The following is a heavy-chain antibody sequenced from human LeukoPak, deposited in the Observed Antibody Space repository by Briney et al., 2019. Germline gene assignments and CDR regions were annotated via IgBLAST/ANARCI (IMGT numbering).Heavy chain of an antibody. D-gene: IGHD3-16*01. CDR2: INGPGSTT. CDR1: GFTFSNYA. CDR3: AKGMINDWSALEY. J-gene: IGHJ4*02. V-gene: IGHV3-23*01. Sequence: GGSLRLSCAASGFTFSNYAMTWVRQGPGKGLEHVSTINGPGSTTYYADSVKGRFTISRDNSKNTLYLQMNSLRDEDTAVYYCAKGMINDWSALEYWGQGTLVTLSS.